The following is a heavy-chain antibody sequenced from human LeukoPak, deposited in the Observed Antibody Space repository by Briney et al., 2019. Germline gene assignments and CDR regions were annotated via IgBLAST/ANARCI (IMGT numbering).Heavy chain of an antibody. D-gene: IGHD3-10*01. CDR1: GFTFSSYS. Sequence: GGSLRLSCAASGFTFSSYSMNWVRQAPGKGLEWVSSISSSSSYIYYADSVKGRFTISRDNAKNSLYLQMNSLRAEDTAVYYCARDSMVRGVIGTFNIWGQGTMVTVSS. CDR3: ARDSMVRGVIGTFNI. V-gene: IGHV3-21*01. CDR2: ISSSSSYI. J-gene: IGHJ3*02.